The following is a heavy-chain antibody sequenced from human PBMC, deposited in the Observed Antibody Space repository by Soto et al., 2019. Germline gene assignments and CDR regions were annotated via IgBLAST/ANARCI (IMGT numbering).Heavy chain of an antibody. CDR1: GGSISSYY. D-gene: IGHD6-6*01. Sequence: SETLSLTCTVSGGSISSYYWIWIRQPPGKGLEWTGYIYYSGSTNYNPSLKSRVTISVDTSKNQFSLKLSSVTAADTAVYYCARGDSSSSGWFDPWGQGTLVTVSS. CDR2: IYYSGST. J-gene: IGHJ5*02. V-gene: IGHV4-59*01. CDR3: ARGDSSSSGWFDP.